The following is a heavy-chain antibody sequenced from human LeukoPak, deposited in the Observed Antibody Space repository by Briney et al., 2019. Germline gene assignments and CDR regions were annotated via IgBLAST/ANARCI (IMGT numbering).Heavy chain of an antibody. CDR3: ARGKSGYDYPYYYYYMDV. Sequence: GASVKVSCKASGYTFSGYYIHWVRQAPGQGLEWMGWINPNSGGTNYPQKFQGRVTMTRDTSISTAYMELSRLRSDDTAVYYCARGKSGYDYPYYYYYMDVWGKGTTVTISS. J-gene: IGHJ6*03. CDR2: INPNSGGT. V-gene: IGHV1-2*02. CDR1: GYTFSGYY. D-gene: IGHD5-12*01.